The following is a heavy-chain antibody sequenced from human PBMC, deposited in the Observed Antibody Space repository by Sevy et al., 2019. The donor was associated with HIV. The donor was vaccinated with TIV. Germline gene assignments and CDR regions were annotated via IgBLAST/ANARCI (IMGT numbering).Heavy chain of an antibody. D-gene: IGHD2-21*02. CDR3: ASVRPCGGDCYFFDT. V-gene: IGHV1-69*10. CDR2: IIPSVGIA. CDR1: GGTLNNYG. J-gene: IGHJ4*02. Sequence: ASVKVSCKASGGTLNNYGMYWVRQAPGQGLEWMGGIIPSVGIASYAQKIKGRAAISADTSTSTLYLEVGRLRSDDTAAYFCASVRPCGGDCYFFDTWGQGTLVTVSS.